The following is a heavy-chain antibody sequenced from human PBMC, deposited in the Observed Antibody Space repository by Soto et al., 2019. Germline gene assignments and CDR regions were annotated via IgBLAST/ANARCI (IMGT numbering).Heavy chain of an antibody. J-gene: IGHJ6*03. D-gene: IGHD6-6*01. CDR2: IYYSGSN. V-gene: IGHV4-31*03. Sequence: QVQLQESGPGLVKPSQTLSLTCTVSGGSISSGGYYWSWIRQHTGKGLEWIGYIYYSGSNYYNPSLKSRVTSAVDTSKNQFSLKLSPGTAADTAVYYCARGGQLDPLSFGYYYYYMDVWGKGTTVTVSS. CDR1: GGSISSGGYY. CDR3: ARGGQLDPLSFGYYYYYMDV.